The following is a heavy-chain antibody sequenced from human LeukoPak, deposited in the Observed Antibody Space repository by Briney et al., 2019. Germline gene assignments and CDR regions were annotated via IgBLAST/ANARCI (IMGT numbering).Heavy chain of an antibody. J-gene: IGHJ5*02. CDR2: IIPILGIA. CDR3: ARPGIAVNWFDP. Sequence: SVKVSCKASGGTFSSYAISWVRQAPGQGLEWMGRIIPILGIANYAQKFQGRVTMTRNTSISTAYMELSSLRSEDTAVYYCARPGIAVNWFDPWGQGTLVTVSS. D-gene: IGHD6-19*01. V-gene: IGHV1-69*04. CDR1: GGTFSSYA.